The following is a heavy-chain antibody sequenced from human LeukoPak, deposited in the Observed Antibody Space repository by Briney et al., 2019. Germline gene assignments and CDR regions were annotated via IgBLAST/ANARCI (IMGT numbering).Heavy chain of an antibody. V-gene: IGHV5-51*01. CDR2: IYPGDSDT. D-gene: IGHD2-2*01. J-gene: IGHJ4*02. Sequence: PGESLKISCRGSGYSLNTYWLGWVRQMPGKGLEWVGIIYPGDSDTRYSPSFQGQVTMSADKSINTAYLQWSSLKASDTAMYYCARRQGCSSTSCPSDYWGQGTLVTVSS. CDR1: GYSLNTYW. CDR3: ARRQGCSSTSCPSDY.